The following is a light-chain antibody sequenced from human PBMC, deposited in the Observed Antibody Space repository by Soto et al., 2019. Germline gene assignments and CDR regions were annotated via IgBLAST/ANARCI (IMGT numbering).Light chain of an antibody. CDR1: QSISIN. V-gene: IGKV1-39*01. J-gene: IGKJ2*01. CDR3: QQSGETPLT. CDR2: AAS. Sequence: DIEMTQSPGSLSSSVGERVTITCRASQSISINVYWYHQKPGEAPKRLISAASRLESGGPSRFSGSGSGTDFTLTISSLQPEDFAMYCCQQSGETPLTFGPGTQLEIK.